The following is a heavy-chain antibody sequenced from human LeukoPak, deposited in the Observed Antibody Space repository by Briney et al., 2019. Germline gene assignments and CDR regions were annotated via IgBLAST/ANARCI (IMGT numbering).Heavy chain of an antibody. V-gene: IGHV4-59*08. Sequence: SETLSLTCTVSGGSISSYYWGWIRQPPGKGLEWIGYIYYSGSTNYNPSLKSRVTISVDTSKNQFSLKLSSVTAADTAVYYCARNTKNYYYYYYGMDVWGQGTTVTVSS. CDR3: ARNTKNYYYYYYGMDV. CDR2: IYYSGST. CDR1: GGSISSYY. J-gene: IGHJ6*02. D-gene: IGHD5-24*01.